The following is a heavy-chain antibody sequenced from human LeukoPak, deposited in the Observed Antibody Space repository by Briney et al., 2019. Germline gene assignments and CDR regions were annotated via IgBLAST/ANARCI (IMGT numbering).Heavy chain of an antibody. Sequence: SETLSLTCAVYGGSFSSYYWGWIRQSPGKGLEWIGSIYYSGSSSYNPSLQSRVSISVDTSKNHISLKVFSLTAADTALYYCARHVSGSAMMHYFDYWGQGNLVTVSS. CDR3: ARHVSGSAMMHYFDY. CDR2: IYYSGSS. D-gene: IGHD5-18*01. CDR1: GGSFSSYY. V-gene: IGHV4-39*01. J-gene: IGHJ4*02.